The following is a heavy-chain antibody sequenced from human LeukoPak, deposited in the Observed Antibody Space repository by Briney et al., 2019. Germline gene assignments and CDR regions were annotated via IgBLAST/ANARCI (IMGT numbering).Heavy chain of an antibody. CDR3: ARVLRFLEWFPPSNWFDP. D-gene: IGHD3-3*01. V-gene: IGHV1-69*05. CDR2: IIPIFGTA. J-gene: IGHJ5*02. Sequence: ASVKVSCKASGGTFSSYAISWVRQAPGQGLEWMGGIIPIFGTANYAQKFQGRVTITTDESTSTAYMELRSLRSDDTAVYYCARVLRFLEWFPPSNWFDPWGQGTLVTVSS. CDR1: GGTFSSYA.